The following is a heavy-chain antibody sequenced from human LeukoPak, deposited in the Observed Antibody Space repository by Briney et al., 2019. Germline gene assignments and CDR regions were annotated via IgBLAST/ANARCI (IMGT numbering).Heavy chain of an antibody. D-gene: IGHD3-10*01. J-gene: IGHJ4*02. CDR3: ARYGSRTFDY. CDR2: IYYTETT. CDR1: GGSINSGDYY. V-gene: IGHV4-30-4*01. Sequence: SHTLSLTCTVSGGSINSGDYYWPWIRQPPAKVLERLGYIYYTETTYYHPSLKSQVTISVDTSKNQFSLKLSSVTGADTAVYYCARYGSRTFDYWGQGTLVPVSS.